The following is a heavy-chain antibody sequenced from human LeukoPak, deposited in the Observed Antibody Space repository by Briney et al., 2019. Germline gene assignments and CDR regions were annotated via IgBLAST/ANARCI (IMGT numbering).Heavy chain of an antibody. J-gene: IGHJ6*02. D-gene: IGHD6-13*01. CDR2: ISYSGST. CDR3: ARLIAAADYYYGMDV. V-gene: IGHV4-59*01. CDR1: GGSINSYY. Sequence: PSETLSLTCTVSGGSINSYYWSWIRQPPGKGLEWIGYISYSGSTNYNPSLKSRVTMSIDTSKNQFSLKLSSVTAADTAVYYCARLIAAADYYYGMDVWGQGTTVTVSS.